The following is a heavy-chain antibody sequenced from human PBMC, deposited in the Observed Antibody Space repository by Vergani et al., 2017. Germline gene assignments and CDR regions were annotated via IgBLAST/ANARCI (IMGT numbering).Heavy chain of an antibody. Sequence: EVQLVESGGGLIQPGGSLRLSCAASGFTVSSNYMSWVRQAPGKGLEWVSVIYSCGSTYYADSVKGRFTISRDNSKNTLYLQMNSLRAEDTAVYYCAREPDPGDVEMATPQGDYWGQGTLVTVSS. J-gene: IGHJ4*02. CDR2: IYSCGST. V-gene: IGHV3-53*01. CDR1: GFTVSSNY. CDR3: AREPDPGDVEMATPQGDY. D-gene: IGHD5-24*01.